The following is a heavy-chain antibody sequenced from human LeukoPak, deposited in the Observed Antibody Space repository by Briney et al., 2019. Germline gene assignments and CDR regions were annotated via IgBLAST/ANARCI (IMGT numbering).Heavy chain of an antibody. CDR2: INAGNGNT. D-gene: IGHD2-15*01. CDR1: GYTFTSYA. Sequence: GASVKVSCKASGYTFTSYAMHWVRQAPGQRLEWMGWINAGNGNTKYSQKFQGRVTITRDTSASTAYMELSSLRSEDTAVYYCARDLGYCSGGSCTEFIYWGQGTLVTVSS. J-gene: IGHJ4*02. CDR3: ARDLGYCSGGSCTEFIY. V-gene: IGHV1-3*01.